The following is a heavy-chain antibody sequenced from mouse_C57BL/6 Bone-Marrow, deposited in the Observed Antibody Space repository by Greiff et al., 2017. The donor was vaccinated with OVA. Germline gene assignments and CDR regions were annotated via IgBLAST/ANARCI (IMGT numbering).Heavy chain of an antibody. CDR2: IYPRSGNT. D-gene: IGHD2-5*01. V-gene: IGHV1-81*01. CDR1: GYTFTSYG. J-gene: IGHJ2*01. Sequence: VKLQQSGAELARPGASVKLSCKASGYTFTSYGISWVKQRTGQGLEWIGEIYPRSGNTYYNEKFKGKATLTADKSSSTAYMELRSLTSEDSAVYFCARDSNYLYYFDYWGQGTTLTVSS. CDR3: ARDSNYLYYFDY.